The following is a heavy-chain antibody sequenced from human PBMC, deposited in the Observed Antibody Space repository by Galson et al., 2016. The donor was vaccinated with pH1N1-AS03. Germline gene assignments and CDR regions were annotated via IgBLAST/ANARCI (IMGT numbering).Heavy chain of an antibody. J-gene: IGHJ6*02. CDR2: ISNDGRNV. CDR3: ARRNPNPNFAIWYQHDYGMDV. Sequence: SLRLSCADSGFTFSMSYIHWVRQAPGKGLEWVSRISNDGRNVRYADFVKGRFAVSRDNAKNTVFLKMNGLRADDTAVYFRARRNPNPNFAIWYQHDYGMDVWGQGTTVTVSS. CDR1: GFTFSMSY. D-gene: IGHD2-2*01. V-gene: IGHV3-74*01.